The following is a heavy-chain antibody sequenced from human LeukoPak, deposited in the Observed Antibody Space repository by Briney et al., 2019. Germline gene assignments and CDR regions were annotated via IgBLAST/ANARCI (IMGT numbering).Heavy chain of an antibody. CDR1: GFTFSSYA. CDR3: AKDEEWLVTGGWFDP. CDR2: ISGGGGST. D-gene: IGHD6-19*01. V-gene: IGHV3-23*01. J-gene: IGHJ5*02. Sequence: GGSLRLSCAASGFTFSSYAMSWVRQAPGKGLEWVSAISGGGGSTYYADSVKGRFTISRDNSKNTLYLQMNSLRAEDTAVYYCAKDEEWLVTGGWFDPWGQGTLVTVSS.